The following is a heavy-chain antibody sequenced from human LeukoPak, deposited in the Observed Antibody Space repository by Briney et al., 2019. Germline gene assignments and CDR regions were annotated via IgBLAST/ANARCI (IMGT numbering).Heavy chain of an antibody. CDR2: ISGDGGST. CDR3: AKDTNDFWSGSYYYYMDV. D-gene: IGHD3-3*01. Sequence: GGSLRLSCAASGFTFDDYAMHWVRQAPGKGLEWVSLISGDGGSTYYADSVKGRFTISRDNSKNSLYLQMNSLRTEDTALYYCAKDTNDFWSGSYYYYMDVWGKGTTVTVSS. J-gene: IGHJ6*03. V-gene: IGHV3-43*02. CDR1: GFTFDDYA.